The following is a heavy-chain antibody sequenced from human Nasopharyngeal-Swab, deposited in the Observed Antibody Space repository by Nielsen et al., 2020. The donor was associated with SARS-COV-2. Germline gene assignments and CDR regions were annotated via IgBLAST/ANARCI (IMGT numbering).Heavy chain of an antibody. CDR1: GYTFTGYY. CDR2: NNPNSGGT. V-gene: IGHV1-2*06. CDR3: ASQPGHSSGWFDC. Sequence: ASVKVSCKASGYTFTGYYMHWVRQAPGQGLEWMGRNNPNSGGTNYAQKFQGRVTMTRDTSISTAYMELSRLRSDDTAVYYCASQPGHSSGWFDCWGQGTLVTVSS. D-gene: IGHD6-19*01. J-gene: IGHJ4*02.